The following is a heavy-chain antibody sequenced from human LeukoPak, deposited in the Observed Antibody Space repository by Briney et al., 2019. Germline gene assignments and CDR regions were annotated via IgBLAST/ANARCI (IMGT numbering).Heavy chain of an antibody. CDR2: IKQDGSEK. V-gene: IGHV3-7*01. CDR3: ARDLYSSGWSFYFDY. J-gene: IGHJ4*02. D-gene: IGHD6-13*01. Sequence: GGSLRLSCADSGFTFSSYWMRWVRQAPGKGLEWVGNIKQDGSEKYYVDSVKGRFTISRDNAKNSLYLQMNSLRAEDTAVYYCARDLYSSGWSFYFDYWGPRTLVTVSS. CDR1: GFTFSSYW.